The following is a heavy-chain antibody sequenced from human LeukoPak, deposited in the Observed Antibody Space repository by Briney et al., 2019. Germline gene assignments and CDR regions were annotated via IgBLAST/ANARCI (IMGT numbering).Heavy chain of an antibody. J-gene: IGHJ3*02. CDR2: ISSSSSYI. V-gene: IGHV3-21*01. D-gene: IGHD6-6*01. CDR3: ARDGSSSRDDAFDI. Sequence: GGSLRLSCAASGFTFSSYSMNWVRQAPGEGLEWVSSISSSSSYIYYADSVKGRFTISRDNAKNSLYLQMNSLRAEDTAVYYCARDGSSSRDDAFDIWGQGTMVTVSS. CDR1: GFTFSSYS.